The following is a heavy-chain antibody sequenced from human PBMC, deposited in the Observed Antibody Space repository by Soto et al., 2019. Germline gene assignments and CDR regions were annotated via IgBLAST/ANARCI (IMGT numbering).Heavy chain of an antibody. CDR1: GFTFSSYG. D-gene: IGHD3-16*01. CDR3: ARVLFGGFYYFDY. CDR2: IWYDGSNK. V-gene: IGHV3-33*01. Sequence: PGGSLRLSCAASGFTFSSYGMHWVRQAPGKGLEWVAVIWYDGSNKYYADSVKGRFTISRDNSENTLYLQMNSLRAEDTAVYYCARVLFGGFYYFDYWGQGTLVTVSS. J-gene: IGHJ4*02.